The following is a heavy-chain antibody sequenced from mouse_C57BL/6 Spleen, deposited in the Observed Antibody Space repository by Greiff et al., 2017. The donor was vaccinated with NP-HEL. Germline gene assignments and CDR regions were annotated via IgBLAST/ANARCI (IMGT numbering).Heavy chain of an antibody. J-gene: IGHJ2*01. Sequence: EVKLMESGGGLVKPGGSLKLSCAASGFTFSSYAMSWVRQTPEKRLEWVATISDGGSYTYYPDNVKGRFTISRDNAKNNLYLQMSHLKSEDTAMYYCARETGNYSFDYWGQGTTLTVSS. CDR3: ARETGNYSFDY. D-gene: IGHD2-1*01. V-gene: IGHV5-4*01. CDR2: ISDGGSYT. CDR1: GFTFSSYA.